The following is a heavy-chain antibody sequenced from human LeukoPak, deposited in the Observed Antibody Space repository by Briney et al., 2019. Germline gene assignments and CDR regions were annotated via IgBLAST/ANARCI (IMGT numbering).Heavy chain of an antibody. CDR2: MNPNSGNT. Sequence: GASVKVSCKASGYTFTSYDINWVRQATGQGHEWMGWMNPNSGNTGYAQKFQGRVTMTRNTSISTAYMELSSLRSEDTAVYYCARGFPGRFTMVRGVQFDYWGQGTLVTVSS. CDR1: GYTFTSYD. J-gene: IGHJ4*02. CDR3: ARGFPGRFTMVRGVQFDY. D-gene: IGHD3-10*01. V-gene: IGHV1-8*01.